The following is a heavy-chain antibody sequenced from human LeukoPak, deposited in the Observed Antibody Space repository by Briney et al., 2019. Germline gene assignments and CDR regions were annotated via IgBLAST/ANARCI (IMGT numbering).Heavy chain of an antibody. CDR3: ARLMIVVVIIGFDY. Sequence: PSETLSLTCAVSGYSISSGYYWGWIRQPPGKGLGWIGSIYHSGSTYYNPSLKSRVTISVDTSKHHFSLKLSSVTAEDTAVYCCARLMIVVVIIGFDYWGQGTLVTVSS. CDR1: GYSISSGYY. J-gene: IGHJ4*02. V-gene: IGHV4-38-2*01. CDR2: IYHSGST. D-gene: IGHD3-22*01.